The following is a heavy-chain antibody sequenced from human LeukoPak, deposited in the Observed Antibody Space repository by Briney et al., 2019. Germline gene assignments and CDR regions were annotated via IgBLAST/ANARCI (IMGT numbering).Heavy chain of an antibody. CDR3: ARGEIVATAGYFDY. D-gene: IGHD5-12*01. CDR2: IHYSGST. V-gene: IGHV4-31*03. CDR1: GGSISSGGYY. J-gene: IGHJ4*02. Sequence: SETLSLTCTVSGGSISSGGYYWSWIRQHPGKGLEWIGNIHYSGSTYYNPSLKSRVNISVDTSKNQFSLKLSSVTAADTAVYYCARGEIVATAGYFDYWGQGTLVTVSS.